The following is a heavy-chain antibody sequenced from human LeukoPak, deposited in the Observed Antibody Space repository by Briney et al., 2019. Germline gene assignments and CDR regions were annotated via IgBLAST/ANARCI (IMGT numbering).Heavy chain of an antibody. CDR1: GFTFSSYA. V-gene: IGHV3-23*01. CDR2: ISGSGGST. D-gene: IGHD2/OR15-2a*01. CDR3: ARGKTSQNIVIRKTHNWFDP. J-gene: IGHJ5*02. Sequence: GGSLRLSCAASGFTFSSYAMSWVRQAPGKGLEWVSAISGSGGSTYYADSVKGRFTISRDNAKNSLYLQMKSLRAEDTAVYYCARGKTSQNIVIRKTHNWFDPWGQGTLVTVSS.